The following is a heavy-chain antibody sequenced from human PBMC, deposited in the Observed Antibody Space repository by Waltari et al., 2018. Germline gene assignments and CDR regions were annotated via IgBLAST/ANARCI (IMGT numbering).Heavy chain of an antibody. J-gene: IGHJ4*02. CDR2: IIPIRGIA. CDR3: AGEWWLRQVGRPFDY. V-gene: IGHV1-69*04. Sequence: QVQLVQSGAEVKKPGSSVKASCTASGGTFSSYAISWVRQAPGAGREVMGGIIPIRGIATYEQKFQGRVTITADESTSTAYMELSSLGSEDTAVYYCAGEWWLRQVGRPFDYWGQGTLVTVSS. D-gene: IGHD5-12*01. CDR1: GGTFSSYA.